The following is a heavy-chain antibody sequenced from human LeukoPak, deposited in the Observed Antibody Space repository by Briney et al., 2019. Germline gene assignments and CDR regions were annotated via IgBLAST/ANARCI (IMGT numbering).Heavy chain of an antibody. J-gene: IGHJ4*02. Sequence: PSETLSLTCTVSGASISTYYWSWIRQPAGKGLEWIGRIYASGSTNYNPSLKSRVTMSVDTSKNLFSLNLSSVTAADTAVYYCARILGYCSSTTCYYYFDYWGQGTLVTVSS. D-gene: IGHD2-2*01. V-gene: IGHV4-4*07. CDR1: GASISTYY. CDR2: IYASGST. CDR3: ARILGYCSSTTCYYYFDY.